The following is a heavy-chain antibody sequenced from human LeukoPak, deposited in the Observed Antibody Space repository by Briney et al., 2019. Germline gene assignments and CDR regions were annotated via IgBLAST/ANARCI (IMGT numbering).Heavy chain of an antibody. J-gene: IGHJ4*02. D-gene: IGHD2-21*02. V-gene: IGHV4-39*01. Sequence: KSSETLSLTCTVSGGSISSSSYYWGWIRQPPGKGLEWIGSIYYSGSTYYNPSLKSRVTISVDTSKNQFSLKLSSVTAADTAVYYCARADPLLLAYYFDYWGQGTLVTVSS. CDR1: GGSISSSSYY. CDR2: IYYSGST. CDR3: ARADPLLLAYYFDY.